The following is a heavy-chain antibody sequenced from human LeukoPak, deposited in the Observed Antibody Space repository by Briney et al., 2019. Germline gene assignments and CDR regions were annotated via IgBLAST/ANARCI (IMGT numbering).Heavy chain of an antibody. CDR1: GGFFSGYY. V-gene: IGHV4-34*01. Sequence: SETLSLTCAVYGGFFSGYYWNWIRQSPGKGLEWIAEIHYSGSASYNPSLKSRVTISGDPSKNQVSLRVTSVTAADTAEYYCARGILSGYYFDSWGQGSLVTVSS. D-gene: IGHD2-15*01. J-gene: IGHJ4*02. CDR2: IHYSGSA. CDR3: ARGILSGYYFDS.